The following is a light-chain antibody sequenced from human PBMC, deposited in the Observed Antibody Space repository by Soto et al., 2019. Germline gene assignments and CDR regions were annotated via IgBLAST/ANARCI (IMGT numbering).Light chain of an antibody. V-gene: IGLV2-8*01. CDR2: EVT. Sequence: QSALTQPPSASGSPGQSVTISCTGTSSDVGDYNYVSWYQQHPGKAPKLMIYEVTKRPSGVPDRFSGSKSGNTAALTVSGLKAEDEADYYCSSYAGSNNVLFGGGTKLTVL. CDR3: SSYAGSNNVL. CDR1: SSDVGDYNY. J-gene: IGLJ2*01.